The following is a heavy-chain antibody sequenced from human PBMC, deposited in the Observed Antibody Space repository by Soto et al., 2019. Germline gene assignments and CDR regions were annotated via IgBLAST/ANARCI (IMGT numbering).Heavy chain of an antibody. CDR2: ISYDGRNK. CDR1: GFTFSSYA. V-gene: IGHV3-30-3*01. J-gene: IGHJ4*02. CDR3: EMLGTEHDY. Sequence: QVQLVESGGGVVQPGRSLRLSCAASGFTFSSYAMHWVRQAPGKGLEWVAVISYDGRNKYYADSVKGRFTISRDNSKNTLYLPMTSLRAEDTAVYYCEMLGTEHDYWGQGTLVTVSS. D-gene: IGHD1-1*01.